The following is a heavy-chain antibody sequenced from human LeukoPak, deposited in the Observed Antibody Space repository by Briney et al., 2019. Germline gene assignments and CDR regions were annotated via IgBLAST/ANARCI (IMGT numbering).Heavy chain of an antibody. J-gene: IGHJ4*02. CDR1: GYTFTNSG. D-gene: IGHD6-13*01. CDR3: ARDTPIAAAGPIDY. Sequence: GASVKVSCKASGYTFTNSGITWVRQAPGQGLEWMGWISAYNGDTHYAQKLQGRVTMTTDTSTSTAYMELRSLRSDDTAVYYCARDTPIAAAGPIDYWGQGTLVTVSS. V-gene: IGHV1-18*01. CDR2: ISAYNGDT.